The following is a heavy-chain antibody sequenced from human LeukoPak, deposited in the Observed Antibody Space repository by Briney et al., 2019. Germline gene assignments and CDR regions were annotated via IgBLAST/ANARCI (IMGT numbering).Heavy chain of an antibody. J-gene: IGHJ3*02. CDR3: ARHTTGKAFHI. Sequence: GESLKISCKSSGYSFTSYWIGWVRQMPGKGLEWMGIIYPSDSDTRYSPSFQGQVTISADKSISSAYLQWSSLKASDTAMYYRARHTTGKAFHIWGQGTMVTVSS. CDR1: GYSFTSYW. D-gene: IGHD1-14*01. V-gene: IGHV5-51*01. CDR2: IYPSDSDT.